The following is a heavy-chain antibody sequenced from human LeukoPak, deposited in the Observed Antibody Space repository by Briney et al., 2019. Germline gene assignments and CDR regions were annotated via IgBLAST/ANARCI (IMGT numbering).Heavy chain of an antibody. CDR2: IIPILGIA. J-gene: IGHJ4*02. CDR1: GGTFSSYT. V-gene: IGHV1-69*04. Sequence: SVKVSCKASGGTFSSYTISWVRQAPGQGLEWMGRIIPILGIANYAQKFQGRITITADKSTSTAYMELSSLRSEDTAVYYCARDQKVYSGSYYGAYYFDYWGQGTLVTVSS. D-gene: IGHD1-26*01. CDR3: ARDQKVYSGSYYGAYYFDY.